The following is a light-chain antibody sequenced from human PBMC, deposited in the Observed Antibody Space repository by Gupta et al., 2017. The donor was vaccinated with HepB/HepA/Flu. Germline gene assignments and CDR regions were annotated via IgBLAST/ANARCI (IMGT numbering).Light chain of an antibody. J-gene: IGKJ2*01. CDR1: QSISTY. CDR2: IAS. Sequence: DIQMTQSPSSLSASVGDRVTITCRASQSISTYLNWYQQKPGKAPRLLIYIASTLQSGVPSRFSGGGIGTDFTLTISRRQSEDFATYYCQQRDNTPSTFGQGTRLDIK. CDR3: QQRDNTPST. V-gene: IGKV1-39*01.